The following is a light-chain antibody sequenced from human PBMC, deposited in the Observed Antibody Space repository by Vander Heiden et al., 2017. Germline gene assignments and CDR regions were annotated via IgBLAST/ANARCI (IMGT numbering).Light chain of an antibody. CDR2: KAS. J-gene: IGKJ1*01. CDR3: QQYNSFTWT. Sequence: DIQMTQSPSTLSASVGDRVTITCRASQSINTYFAWYQQKPGKAPNLLIYKASILESGVPSRFSGSGSGTEFTLTISSLQPDDFATYYCQQYNSFTWTFGQGTKVEIK. CDR1: QSINTY. V-gene: IGKV1-5*03.